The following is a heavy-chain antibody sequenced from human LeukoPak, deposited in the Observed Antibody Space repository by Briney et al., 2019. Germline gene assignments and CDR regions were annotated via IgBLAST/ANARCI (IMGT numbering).Heavy chain of an antibody. V-gene: IGHV7-4-1*02. Sequence: GSSVKVSCKASGGTFSSYAISWVRQAPGQGLEWMGWINTNTGNPTYAQGFTGRFVFSLDTSVSTAYLQISSLKAEDTAVYYCARLGIAAAGTKQFDYWGQGTLVTVSS. CDR1: GGTFSSYA. D-gene: IGHD6-13*01. CDR2: INTNTGNP. J-gene: IGHJ4*02. CDR3: ARLGIAAAGTKQFDY.